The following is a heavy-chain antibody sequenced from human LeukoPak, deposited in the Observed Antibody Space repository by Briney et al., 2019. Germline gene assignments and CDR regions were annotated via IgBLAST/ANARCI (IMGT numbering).Heavy chain of an antibody. CDR1: GFTFGDYV. CDR3: SRPYYYESSGHYATPDY. Sequence: GGSLRLSCTASGFTFGDYVMSWFRQAPGKGLEWVGFIRGKAYGGTTEYAASVKGRFIISRDDSKSVAYLQMNSLKIEDTAFYYCSRPYYYESSGHYATPDYWGQGTLVTVSS. CDR2: IRGKAYGGTT. D-gene: IGHD3-22*01. V-gene: IGHV3-49*03. J-gene: IGHJ4*02.